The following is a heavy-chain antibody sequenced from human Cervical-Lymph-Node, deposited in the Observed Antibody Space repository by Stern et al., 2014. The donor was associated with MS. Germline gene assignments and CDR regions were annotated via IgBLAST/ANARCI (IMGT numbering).Heavy chain of an antibody. V-gene: IGHV1-69*17. Sequence: QLVQSGAEVKKPGSSVKVSCKASGGTFSSYAISWVRQAPGQGLEWMGGIIPIFDIANYAQKFQGRVTIIADKSTRTAYMELSSLRSEDTDVYYCARADTPYYYYAMDVWGQGTTVTVFS. CDR3: ARADTPYYYYAMDV. CDR1: GGTFSSYA. J-gene: IGHJ6*02. CDR2: IIPIFDIA. D-gene: IGHD2-2*02.